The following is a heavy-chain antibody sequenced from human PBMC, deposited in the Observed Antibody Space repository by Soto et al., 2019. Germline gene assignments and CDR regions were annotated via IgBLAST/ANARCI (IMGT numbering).Heavy chain of an antibody. CDR1: GYTLTELS. CDR3: ATDQYGSGSYYKRGPPDY. Sequence: ASVKVSCKVSGYTLTELSMHWVRQAPGKGLEWMGGFDPEDGETIYAQKFQGRVTMTEDTSTDTAYMELSSLRSEDTAVYYCATDQYGSGSYYKRGPPDYWGQGTLVTVSS. J-gene: IGHJ4*02. D-gene: IGHD3-10*01. CDR2: FDPEDGET. V-gene: IGHV1-24*01.